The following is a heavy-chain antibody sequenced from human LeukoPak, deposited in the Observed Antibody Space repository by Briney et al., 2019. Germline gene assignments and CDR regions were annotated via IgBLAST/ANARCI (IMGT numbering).Heavy chain of an antibody. V-gene: IGHV4-30-4*08. D-gene: IGHD3-3*01. J-gene: IGHJ3*02. CDR3: ASGYDFWSGYYEGIFDI. CDR1: GGSISSGDYY. Sequence: PSETLSLTCTLSGGSISSGDYYWSWIRQPPGKGLEWIGYIYYSGSTYYNPSLKSRVTISVDTSKNQFSLKLSSVTAADTAVYYCASGYDFWSGYYEGIFDIWGQGTMVTVSS. CDR2: IYYSGST.